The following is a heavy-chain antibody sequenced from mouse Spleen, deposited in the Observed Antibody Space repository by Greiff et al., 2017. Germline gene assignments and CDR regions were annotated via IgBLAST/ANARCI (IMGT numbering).Heavy chain of an antibody. CDR1: GFTFSSYA. Sequence: EVKLMESGGGLVKLGGSLKLSCAASGFTFSSYAMSWVRQTPEKRLEWVATISSGGGNTYYPDSVKGRFTISRDNAKNTLYLQMSSLKSEDTAMYYCARPNYGSSPWFAYWGQGTLVTVSA. J-gene: IGHJ3*01. D-gene: IGHD1-1*01. CDR2: ISSGGGNT. CDR3: ARPNYGSSPWFAY. V-gene: IGHV5-9*04.